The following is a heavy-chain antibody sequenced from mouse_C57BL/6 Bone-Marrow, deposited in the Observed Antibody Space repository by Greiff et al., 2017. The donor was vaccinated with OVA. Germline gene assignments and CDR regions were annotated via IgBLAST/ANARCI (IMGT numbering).Heavy chain of an antibody. CDR1: GYTFTSYW. CDR2: IHPSDSDT. Sequence: QVQLQQSGAELVKPGASVKVSCKASGYTFTSYWMHWVKQRPGQGLEWIGRIHPSDSDTNYNQKFKGKATLTVDKSSSTAYMQLSSLTSEDSAVYYCAIEYYGSSPWFAYWGQGTLVTVSA. V-gene: IGHV1-74*01. CDR3: AIEYYGSSPWFAY. J-gene: IGHJ3*01. D-gene: IGHD1-1*01.